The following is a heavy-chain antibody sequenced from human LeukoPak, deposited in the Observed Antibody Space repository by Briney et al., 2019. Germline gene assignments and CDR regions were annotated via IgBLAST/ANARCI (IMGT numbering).Heavy chain of an antibody. CDR2: LRLDGSNK. Sequence: GGSLRLSCAASGFTFSNYAMHWVRQAPGKGLEWVAFLRLDGSNKNYADSVKGRFTISRDNSKDTLYLQMNSLRVEDTAVYYCAGHGPGVAATADYWGQGTLVTVSS. J-gene: IGHJ4*02. D-gene: IGHD6-13*01. V-gene: IGHV3-30*02. CDR3: AGHGPGVAATADY. CDR1: GFTFSNYA.